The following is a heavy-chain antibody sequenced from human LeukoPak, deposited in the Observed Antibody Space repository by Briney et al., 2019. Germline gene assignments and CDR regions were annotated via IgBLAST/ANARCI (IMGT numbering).Heavy chain of an antibody. J-gene: IGHJ4*02. CDR2: ISVYNGNT. Sequence: ASVKLSCKASGYTFNNYGISWVRQAPGQGLEWMGWISVYNGNTKYAQNLQGRATMPTDTSTNTAYMELRSLTADGTAVYCGPREGYYDSSGYYGHLDYGGQATLATV. CDR3: PREGYYDSSGYYGHLDY. CDR1: GYTFNNYG. V-gene: IGHV1-18*01. D-gene: IGHD3-22*01.